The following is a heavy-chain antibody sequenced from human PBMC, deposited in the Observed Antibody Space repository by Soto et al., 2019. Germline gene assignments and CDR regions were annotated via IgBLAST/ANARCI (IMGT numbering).Heavy chain of an antibody. J-gene: IGHJ5*01. D-gene: IGHD2-2*01. CDR3: ARVSLAAMGTSNWFDS. Sequence: PSETLSLTCTVSGGSISSGGYYWSWIRQHPGKGLEWIGYIYYSGSTYYNPSLKSRVTISVDTSKNQFSLKLSSVTAADTAVYYCARVSLAAMGTSNWFDSWGQGTLVT. CDR2: IYYSGST. CDR1: GGSISSGGYY. V-gene: IGHV4-31*03.